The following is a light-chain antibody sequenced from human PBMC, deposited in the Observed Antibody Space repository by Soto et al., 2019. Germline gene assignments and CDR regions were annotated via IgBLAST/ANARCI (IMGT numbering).Light chain of an antibody. CDR2: DVS. CDR3: NSYADSNTYV. V-gene: IGLV2-8*01. CDR1: SSDVGRYNY. J-gene: IGLJ1*01. Sequence: QSALTQPPSASGSPGQSVTISCTGTSSDVGRYNYVSWYQHHPGKAPKLIIYDVSQWPSGVPDRFSGSKSGNTASLTVSGLQAEDEADYYCNSYADSNTYVFGTGTKLTVL.